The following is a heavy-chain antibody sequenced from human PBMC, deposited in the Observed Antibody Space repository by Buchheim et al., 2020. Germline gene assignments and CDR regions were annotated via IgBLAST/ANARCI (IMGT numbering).Heavy chain of an antibody. CDR3: ARVGYCSGGSCYSFDWFDP. CDR2: IYIRGST. Sequence: QVQLQESGPGLVKPSQTLSLTCTVSGGSISSGSYYWSWIRQPAGKGLEWIGRIYIRGSTNYNPSLKSRVSISVDTSKNQFSLKLSSVTAADTAVYYCARVGYCSGGSCYSFDWFDPWGQGTL. CDR1: GGSISSGSYY. V-gene: IGHV4-61*02. J-gene: IGHJ5*02. D-gene: IGHD2-15*01.